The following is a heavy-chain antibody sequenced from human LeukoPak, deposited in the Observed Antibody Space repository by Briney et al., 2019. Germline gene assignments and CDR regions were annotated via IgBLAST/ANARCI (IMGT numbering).Heavy chain of an antibody. V-gene: IGHV3-23*01. Sequence: GGSLRLSCAASGFTFSSYAMSWVRQAPGKGLEWVSAISGSGGSTYYADSVKGRFTISRDNSKNTLYLQMNSLRAEDTAVYYCAKDPVGIVVVTAATNFDYWGQGTLVTVSS. CDR3: AKDPVGIVVVTAATNFDY. CDR1: GFTFSSYA. CDR2: ISGSGGST. J-gene: IGHJ4*02. D-gene: IGHD2-21*02.